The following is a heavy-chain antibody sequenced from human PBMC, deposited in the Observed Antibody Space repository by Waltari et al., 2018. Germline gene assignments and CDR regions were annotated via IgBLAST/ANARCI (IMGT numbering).Heavy chain of an antibody. Sequence: YSMNWVRQAPGKGLEWVSYISSTSSAIYYADSVKGRVTISRDNAKSSLYLQMNSLRAEDTAVYYCARGWAAGTNGDYWGQGTLVTVSS. CDR3: ARGWAAGTNGDY. J-gene: IGHJ4*02. CDR2: ISSTSSAI. D-gene: IGHD6-13*01. V-gene: IGHV3-48*04. CDR1: YS.